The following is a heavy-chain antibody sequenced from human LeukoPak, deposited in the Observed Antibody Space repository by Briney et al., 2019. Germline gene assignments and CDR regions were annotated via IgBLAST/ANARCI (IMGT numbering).Heavy chain of an antibody. V-gene: IGHV3-48*03. Sequence: GGSLRLSCAASGFTFSSYEMNWVRQAPGKGLEWVSYISSSGSTIYYADSVKGRFTISRDNAKNSLYLQMNSLRAEDTAVYYCARGGNSGTYYDFDYWGQGTLVTVSS. CDR3: ARGGNSGTYYDFDY. D-gene: IGHD3-10*01. CDR1: GFTFSSYE. CDR2: ISSSGSTI. J-gene: IGHJ4*02.